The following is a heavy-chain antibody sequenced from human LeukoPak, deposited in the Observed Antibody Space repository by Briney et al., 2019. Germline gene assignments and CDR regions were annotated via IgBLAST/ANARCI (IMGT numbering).Heavy chain of an antibody. D-gene: IGHD1-7*01. CDR2: IYHSGTT. CDR3: ATGSSYPPGELDY. CDR1: GGSVSNYY. Sequence: SETLSLTCTVSGGSVSNYYWSWVRQPPGKGLEYIGYIYHSGTTNYNPSLKSRVAMSLDTSKNQFSLKLSSVTAADTALYYCATGSSYPPGELDYWGQGSLVTVSS. V-gene: IGHV4-59*02. J-gene: IGHJ4*02.